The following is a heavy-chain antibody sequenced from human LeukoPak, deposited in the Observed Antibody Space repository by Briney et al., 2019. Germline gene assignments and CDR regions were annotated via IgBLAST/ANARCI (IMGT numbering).Heavy chain of an antibody. J-gene: IGHJ4*02. D-gene: IGHD5-24*01. Sequence: SETLSLTCTVSDGSISSYYWSWIRQPPGKGLEWIGYIYYSGSTKYNPSLKSRVTISVDTSKNQFSLKLSSVTTADTAVYYCAGGSGDGYSTIDYWGQGTLVTVSS. CDR1: DGSISSYY. CDR2: IYYSGST. CDR3: AGGSGDGYSTIDY. V-gene: IGHV4-59*01.